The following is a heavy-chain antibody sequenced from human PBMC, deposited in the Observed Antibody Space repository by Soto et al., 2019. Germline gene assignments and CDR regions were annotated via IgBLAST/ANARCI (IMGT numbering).Heavy chain of an antibody. D-gene: IGHD3-3*01. CDR2: ISYDGSNK. Sequence: GGSLRLSCAASGFTFSSYGMHWVRQAPGKGLEWVAVISYDGSNKYYADSVKGRFTISRDNSKNTLYLQMNSLRAEDTAVYYCAKGFSFDYWGQGTLVTVSS. CDR1: GFTFSSYG. V-gene: IGHV3-30*18. J-gene: IGHJ4*02. CDR3: AKGFSFDY.